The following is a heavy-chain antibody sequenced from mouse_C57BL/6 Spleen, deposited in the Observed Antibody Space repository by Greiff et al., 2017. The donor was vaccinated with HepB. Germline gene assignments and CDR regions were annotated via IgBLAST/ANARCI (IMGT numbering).Heavy chain of an antibody. CDR2: ISSGSSTI. J-gene: IGHJ2*01. D-gene: IGHD1-1*01. CDR1: GFTFSDYG. CDR3: ARGASYYGSPYYFDY. V-gene: IGHV5-17*01. Sequence: EVHLVESGGGLVKPGGSLKLPCAASGFTFSDYGMHWVRQAPEKGLEWVAYISSGSSTIYYADTVKGRFTISRDNAKNTLFLQMTSLRSEDTAMYYCARGASYYGSPYYFDYWGQGTTLTVSS.